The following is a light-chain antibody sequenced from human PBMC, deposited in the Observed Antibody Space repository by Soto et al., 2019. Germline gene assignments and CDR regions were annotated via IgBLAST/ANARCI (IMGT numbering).Light chain of an antibody. CDR3: QQCYGPPIR. CDR2: VAS. J-gene: IGKJ5*01. Sequence: DIQMTQSPSSLCACVGDRVTITCRASQSISRYLNWYQQRPGKAPNLLIYVASSLQSEVPSRFSGSGSGTDFTLTITSLQPEDFATYYCQQCYGPPIRLGEGTRLEIK. CDR1: QSISRY. V-gene: IGKV1-39*01.